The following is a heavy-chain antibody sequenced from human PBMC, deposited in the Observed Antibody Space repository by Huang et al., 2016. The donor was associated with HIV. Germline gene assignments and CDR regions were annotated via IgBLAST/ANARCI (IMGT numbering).Heavy chain of an antibody. CDR2: MNPTSGNT. CDR1: GYTFTNHD. CDR3: ARGGGSYLVPVDY. V-gene: IGHV1-8*01. D-gene: IGHD1-26*01. J-gene: IGHJ4*02. Sequence: QVQLVQSGTEVKTPGASGKVSCKASGYTFTNHDINWVRQATGQGLEWMGWMNPTSGNTGYAQRFQGRVTMTRDTSRATAYMELSSLRSDDTAVYFCARGGGSYLVPVDYWGQGTLIAVSS.